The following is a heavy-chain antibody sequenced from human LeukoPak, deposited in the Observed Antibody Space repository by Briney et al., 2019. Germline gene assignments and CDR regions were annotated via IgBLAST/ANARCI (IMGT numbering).Heavy chain of an antibody. Sequence: SETLSLTCTVSGGSISSYYWSWIRQPAGKGLEWIGRIYTSGSTNYNPSLKSRVTMSVDTSKNQFSLKLSSVTAADTAVYYCAGYIVVVPAAVDYYMDVWGKGTTVTVSS. CDR3: AGYIVVVPAAVDYYMDV. V-gene: IGHV4-4*07. CDR1: GGSISSYY. D-gene: IGHD2-2*01. CDR2: IYTSGST. J-gene: IGHJ6*03.